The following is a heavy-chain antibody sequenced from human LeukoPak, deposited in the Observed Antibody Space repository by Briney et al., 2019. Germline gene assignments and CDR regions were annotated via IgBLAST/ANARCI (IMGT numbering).Heavy chain of an antibody. CDR1: GFTFSGYR. V-gene: IGHV3-74*01. J-gene: IGHJ6*02. Sequence: GGSLRLSCVVSGFTFSGYRMHWVRQVPGKGLIWVSRINTDGSTTYADSVKGRFTISKDNAKNSLYLQMNSLRAEDTALYHCARNNGMDVWGQGTTVIVSS. CDR2: INTDGST. CDR3: ARNNGMDV.